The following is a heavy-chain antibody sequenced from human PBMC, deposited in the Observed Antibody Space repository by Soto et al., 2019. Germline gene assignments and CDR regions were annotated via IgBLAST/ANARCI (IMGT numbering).Heavy chain of an antibody. CDR2: ISAYSGNT. CDR1: GYTFTTYG. D-gene: IGHD4-17*01. V-gene: IGHV1-18*04. CDR3: XXXVKAGDYGDYGRYXXXY. J-gene: IGHJ4*01. Sequence: QVQLVQSGAEVKKPGASVKVSCKASGYTFTTYGITWVRQAPGQGLEWMGWISAYSGNTNYAQKLQGRLTVTTDTSTNTAYMDLRSLRSDDTAVYXXXXXVKAGDYGDYGRYXXXYWGXXT.